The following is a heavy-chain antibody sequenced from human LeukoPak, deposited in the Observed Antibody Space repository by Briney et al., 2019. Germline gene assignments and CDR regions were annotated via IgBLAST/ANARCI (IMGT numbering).Heavy chain of an antibody. D-gene: IGHD3-10*01. CDR3: ARHYGP. Sequence: GSLRLSCAGSGFTFSNYAMTWVRQAPGKGLEWIGSIYDSGSTYYNPSLKSRVTISVDTSKNQFSLKLNSVTAADTAVYYCARHYGPWGQGTLVTVSS. V-gene: IGHV4-39*01. CDR2: IYDSGST. CDR1: GFTFSNYA. J-gene: IGHJ5*02.